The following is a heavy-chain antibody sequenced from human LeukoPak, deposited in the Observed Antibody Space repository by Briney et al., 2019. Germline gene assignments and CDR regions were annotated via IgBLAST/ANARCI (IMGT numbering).Heavy chain of an antibody. V-gene: IGHV3-23*01. CDR3: AKDGSGWYYYYYYMDV. D-gene: IGHD6-19*01. J-gene: IGHJ6*03. CDR2: ISGSGGST. CDR1: GFTFSSYA. Sequence: PGGSLRLSCAASGFTFSSYAMSWVRQAPGKGLEWVSAISGSGGSTYYADSVKGRFTISRDNSKNTLYLQMNSLRAEDTAVYYCAKDGSGWYYYYYYMDVWGKGTTVTVSS.